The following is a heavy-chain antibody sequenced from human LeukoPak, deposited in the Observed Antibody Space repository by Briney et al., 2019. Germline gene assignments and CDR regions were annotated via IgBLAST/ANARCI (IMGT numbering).Heavy chain of an antibody. CDR2: IYTSGST. Sequence: SETLSLTCTVSGGSISSYYWSWIRQPAGKGLEWIGRIYTSGSTNYNPSPKSRVTMSVDTSKNQFSLKLSSVTAADTAVYYCARGNGLRFGELLSYYYGMDVWGQGTTVTVSS. D-gene: IGHD3-10*01. V-gene: IGHV4-4*07. CDR1: GGSISSYY. J-gene: IGHJ6*02. CDR3: ARGNGLRFGELLSYYYGMDV.